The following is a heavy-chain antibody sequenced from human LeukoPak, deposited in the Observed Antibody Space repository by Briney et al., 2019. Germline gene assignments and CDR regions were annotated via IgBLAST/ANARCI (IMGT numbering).Heavy chain of an antibody. CDR3: ARQYSSSFDY. V-gene: IGHV1-2*02. CDR1: GYTFNRYG. Sequence: ASVKVSCKASGYTFNRYGMNWVRQAPGQGLEWMGWINPNSGGTNYAQKFQGRVTMTRDTSISTAYMELSRLRSDDTAVYYCARQYSSSFDYWGQGTLVTVSS. J-gene: IGHJ4*02. CDR2: INPNSGGT. D-gene: IGHD6-6*01.